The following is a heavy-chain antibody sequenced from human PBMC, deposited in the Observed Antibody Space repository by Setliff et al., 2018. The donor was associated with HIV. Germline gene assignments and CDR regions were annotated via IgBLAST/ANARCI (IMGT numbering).Heavy chain of an antibody. V-gene: IGHV1-8*02. J-gene: IGHJ6*03. CDR3: ARILRYFDFANYFYYMDV. D-gene: IGHD3-9*01. CDR1: GYTFTSYD. CDR2: MNPNSGNR. Sequence: ASVKVSCKTSGYTFTSYDINWVRQATGQGLEWMGWMNPNSGNRGYAQKFQGRVTISMVASRNQFSLKVTSVTAADTAVYYCARILRYFDFANYFYYMDVWGKGTTVTVSS.